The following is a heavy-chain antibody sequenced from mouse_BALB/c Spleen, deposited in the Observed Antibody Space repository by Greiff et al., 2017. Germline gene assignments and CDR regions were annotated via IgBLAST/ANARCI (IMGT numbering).Heavy chain of an antibody. CDR2: IWAGGST. CDR1: GFSLTSYG. J-gene: IGHJ2*01. CDR3: ARDGYGNYGYFDY. V-gene: IGHV2-9*02. D-gene: IGHD2-10*02. Sequence: VQRVESGPGLVAPSQSLSITCTVSGFSLTSYGVHWVRQPPGKGLEWLGVIWAGGSTNYNSALMSRLSISKDNSKSQVFLKMNSLQTDDTAMYYCARDGYGNYGYFDYWGQGTTLTVSS.